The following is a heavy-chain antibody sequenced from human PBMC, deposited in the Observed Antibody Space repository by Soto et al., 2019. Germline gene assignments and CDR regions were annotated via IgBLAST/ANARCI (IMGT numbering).Heavy chain of an antibody. J-gene: IGHJ4*02. D-gene: IGHD1-26*01. CDR3: VRGASLNFDY. Sequence: RPGGSLRLSCAASGFTFDDYGMSWARQAPGKGLEWVSGVNWNGGSTGYADSVKGRFTISRDNAKNSPYLQMNSLRAEDTAFYYCVRGASLNFDYWGQGTLVTVSS. V-gene: IGHV3-20*04. CDR1: GFTFDDYG. CDR2: VNWNGGST.